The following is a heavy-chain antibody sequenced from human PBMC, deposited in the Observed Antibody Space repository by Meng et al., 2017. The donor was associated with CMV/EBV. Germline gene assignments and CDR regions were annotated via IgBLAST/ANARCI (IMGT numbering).Heavy chain of an antibody. CDR1: GFSLSTSGVG. Sequence: HITFKVSGPTLVKHTQTLTLTCTFSGFSLSTSGVGVGWIRQPPGKALELIALIYWDDDKRYSPSLKSRLTITKDTSKNQVVLTMTNMDPVDTATYYCAHRGRIAAAGTDWFDPWGQGTLVTVSS. J-gene: IGHJ5*02. CDR2: IYWDDDK. CDR3: AHRGRIAAAGTDWFDP. D-gene: IGHD6-13*01. V-gene: IGHV2-5*02.